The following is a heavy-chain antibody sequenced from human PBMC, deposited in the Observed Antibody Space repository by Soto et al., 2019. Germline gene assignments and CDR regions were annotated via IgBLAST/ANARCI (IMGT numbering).Heavy chain of an antibody. CDR2: IYYSGST. CDR1: GGSISSGGYY. CDR3: ARDWGYCSGGSCYSGEGVDYYYGMDV. D-gene: IGHD2-15*01. J-gene: IGHJ6*02. V-gene: IGHV4-31*03. Sequence: QVQLQESGPGLVKPSQTLSLTCTVSGGSISSGGYYWSWIRQHPGKGLEWIGYIYYSGSTYYNPSLKSRVTISVDTSKNQFSLKLSSVTAADTAVYYCARDWGYCSGGSCYSGEGVDYYYGMDVWGQGTTVTVSS.